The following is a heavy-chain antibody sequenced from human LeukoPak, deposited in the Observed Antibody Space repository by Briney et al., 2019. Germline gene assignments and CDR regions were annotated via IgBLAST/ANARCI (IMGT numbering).Heavy chain of an antibody. CDR3: ARSGLTTVSYLD. CDR2: INRSGYT. Sequence: PSETLSLTCGGYGGSFSNYCWSWIRQPPGKGLEWIAEINRSGYTYYNPSLRSRVSVSADTSRNQFSLKVTSLTAADTAVCYCARSGLTTVSYLDWGQGTLVTVSS. V-gene: IGHV4-34*01. J-gene: IGHJ4*02. CDR1: GGSFSNYC. D-gene: IGHD6-25*01.